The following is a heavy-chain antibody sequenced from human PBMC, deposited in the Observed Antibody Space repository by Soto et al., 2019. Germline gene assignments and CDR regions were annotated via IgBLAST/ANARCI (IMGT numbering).Heavy chain of an antibody. D-gene: IGHD4-17*01. Sequence: QLQLQESGPGLVKPSETLSLTCTVSGGSISSSSYYWGWIRQPPGKGLQWIGNIHYVGSPYYNPSLKSRVTISVDTSKTRFSLRLSSVTAADTAVCYCARLGLPSYGRAAYWGQGTLVTVSS. CDR1: GGSISSSSYY. CDR2: IHYVGSP. CDR3: ARLGLPSYGRAAY. V-gene: IGHV4-39*01. J-gene: IGHJ1*01.